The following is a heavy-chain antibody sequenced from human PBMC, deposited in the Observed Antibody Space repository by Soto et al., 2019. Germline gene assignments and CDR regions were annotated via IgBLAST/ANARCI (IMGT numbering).Heavy chain of an antibody. CDR3: AKARTGGHYYVDV. V-gene: IGHV3-23*01. D-gene: IGHD7-27*01. J-gene: IGHJ6*03. Sequence: EVQVLESGGGLVQPGGSLRLSCAASGFTFSSYDMSWVRQAPGKGLEWVSAITGSGSSTYYADSVKGRFTISRDNTKNALYLQMNRLRAEDTAVYYCAKARTGGHYYVDVWGKGTTVTVSS. CDR2: ITGSGSST. CDR1: GFTFSSYD.